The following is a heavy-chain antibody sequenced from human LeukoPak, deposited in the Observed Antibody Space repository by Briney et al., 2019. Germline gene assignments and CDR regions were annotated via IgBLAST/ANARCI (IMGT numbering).Heavy chain of an antibody. J-gene: IGHJ6*03. CDR1: GYTFTSYD. Sequence: GASVKVSCKASGYTFTSYDINWVRQATGQGLEWMGWMNSNSGNTGYAQKFQDRVTMTRNTSISTAYMELSSLRSEDTAVYYCARDGGGLQPYYYYYVDVWGKGTTVTVSS. CDR3: ARDGGGLQPYYYYYVDV. D-gene: IGHD5-24*01. V-gene: IGHV1-8*01. CDR2: MNSNSGNT.